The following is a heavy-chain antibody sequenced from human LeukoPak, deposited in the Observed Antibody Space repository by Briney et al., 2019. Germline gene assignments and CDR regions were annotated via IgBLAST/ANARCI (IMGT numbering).Heavy chain of an antibody. D-gene: IGHD6-6*01. CDR1: GYSISSGYN. CDR2: IYHSGST. V-gene: IGHV4-38-2*02. CDR3: ARFIAARPWDY. Sequence: PSETLSLTCTVSGYSISSGYNWGWIRQPPGKGLEWIGSIYHSGSTYYNPSLKSRVTISVDTSKNQFSLKLSSVTAADTAVYYCARFIAARPWDYWGQGTLVTVSS. J-gene: IGHJ4*02.